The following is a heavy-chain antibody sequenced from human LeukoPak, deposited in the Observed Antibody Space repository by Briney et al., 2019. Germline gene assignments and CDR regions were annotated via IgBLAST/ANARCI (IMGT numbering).Heavy chain of an antibody. CDR1: GFTFSSYA. J-gene: IGHJ4*02. Sequence: GGSLRLSCAASGFTFSSYAMSWVRQAPGKGLEWVSAISGSGGSTYYADSVKGRFTISRDNSKNTLYLQMNSLRAEDTAVYYCAKDDNCSGGSRYYYFDYWGQGTLVTVSS. CDR2: ISGSGGST. CDR3: AKDDNCSGGSRYYYFDY. V-gene: IGHV3-23*01. D-gene: IGHD2-15*01.